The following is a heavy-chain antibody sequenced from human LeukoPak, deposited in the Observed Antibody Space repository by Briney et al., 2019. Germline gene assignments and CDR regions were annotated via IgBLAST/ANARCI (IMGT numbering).Heavy chain of an antibody. J-gene: IGHJ4*02. CDR2: ISVGSDVI. CDR3: AKSHVSTATGTGRYFDY. V-gene: IGHV3-23*01. D-gene: IGHD3-9*01. CDR1: GFTFSNYA. Sequence: GGSLRLSCAASGFTFSNYAMTWVRQAPGKGLEWVSVISVGSDVIYYADSVKGRFAISRDNSKHTVYLQMDSLRAEDTAVYYCAKSHVSTATGTGRYFDYWGQGTLVTVSS.